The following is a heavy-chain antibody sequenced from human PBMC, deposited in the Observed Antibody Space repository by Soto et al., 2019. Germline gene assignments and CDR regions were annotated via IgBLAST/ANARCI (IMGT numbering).Heavy chain of an antibody. CDR2: INSDGSST. CDR1: GFTFSSYW. CDR3: AKDKRAVAGRRDAFDI. J-gene: IGHJ3*02. Sequence: LRLSCAASGFTFSSYWMHWVRQAPGKGLVWVSRINSDGSSTSYADSVKGRFTISRDNAKNTLYLQMNSLRAEDTALYYCAKDKRAVAGRRDAFDIWGQGTMVTVSS. D-gene: IGHD6-19*01. V-gene: IGHV3-74*01.